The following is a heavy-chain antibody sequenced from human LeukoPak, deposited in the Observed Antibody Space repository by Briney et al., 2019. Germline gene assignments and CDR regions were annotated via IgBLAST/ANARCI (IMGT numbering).Heavy chain of an antibody. D-gene: IGHD4-23*01. J-gene: IGHJ3*02. Sequence: GGSLRLSCAASGFTFSSYDMHWVRQATGKGLEGVSAIGTAGDTYYPGSVKGRFTISRENAKNALYLQMNSLRAGDTAVYYCARGVRRWEYAFDIWGQGTMVTVSS. V-gene: IGHV3-13*01. CDR3: ARGVRRWEYAFDI. CDR1: GFTFSSYD. CDR2: IGTAGDT.